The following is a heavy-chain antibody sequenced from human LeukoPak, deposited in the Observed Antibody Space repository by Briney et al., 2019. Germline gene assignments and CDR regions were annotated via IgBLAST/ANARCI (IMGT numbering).Heavy chain of an antibody. CDR2: IRYDGSNK. J-gene: IGHJ1*01. CDR3: AKDGYCSSTSCYGEYFQH. Sequence: GGSLRLSCAASGFTFSSYGMHWVRQAPGKGLEWVAFIRYDGSNKYYADSVKGRFTISRDNSKNTLYLQMNSLRAEDTAVYYCAKDGYCSSTSCYGEYFQHWGQGTLVTVSS. D-gene: IGHD2-2*01. V-gene: IGHV3-30*02. CDR1: GFTFSSYG.